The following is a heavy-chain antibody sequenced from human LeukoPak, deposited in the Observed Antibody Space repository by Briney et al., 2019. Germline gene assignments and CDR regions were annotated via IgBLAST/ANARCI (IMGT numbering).Heavy chain of an antibody. CDR3: ARVSVAGFNWFDP. CDR1: GYTFTSFY. D-gene: IGHD6-19*01. CDR2: INPSGGST. Sequence: ASVKVSCKASGYTFTSFYMHWVRQAPGQGLEWMGIINPSGGSTSYAQKFQGRVTMTRDTSTSTVYMELSSLRSGDAAVYYCARVSVAGFNWFDPWGQGTLVTVSS. V-gene: IGHV1-46*01. J-gene: IGHJ5*02.